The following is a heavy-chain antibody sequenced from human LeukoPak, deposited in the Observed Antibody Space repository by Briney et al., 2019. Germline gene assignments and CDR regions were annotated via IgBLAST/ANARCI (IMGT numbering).Heavy chain of an antibody. CDR1: GYTFTSYA. Sequence: GASVKVSCKASGYTFTSYAIHWVRQAPGQGLEWMGWITPSGGTNYPQKFQGRVAITWDTSITTAYMDLSRLTSDDTAMYYCARDRYGDGFAHLDYWGQGALVTVSS. D-gene: IGHD5-24*01. V-gene: IGHV1-2*02. CDR3: ARDRYGDGFAHLDY. CDR2: ITPSGGT. J-gene: IGHJ4*02.